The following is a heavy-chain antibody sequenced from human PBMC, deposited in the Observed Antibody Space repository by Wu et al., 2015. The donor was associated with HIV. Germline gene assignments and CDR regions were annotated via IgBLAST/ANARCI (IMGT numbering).Heavy chain of an antibody. Sequence: QVQLVQSGTEVKKPGASMKVSCKASGYTFTGYYMHWVRQAPGQGLEWMGWINPNSGGTNYAQKFQGRVTMTRDTSISTAYMELSRLRSDDTAVYYCARASRVRGVIITAEFDYWGQGTLVTVSS. D-gene: IGHD3-10*01. V-gene: IGHV1-2*02. J-gene: IGHJ4*02. CDR2: INPNSGGT. CDR3: ARASRVRGVIITAEFDY. CDR1: GYTFTGYY.